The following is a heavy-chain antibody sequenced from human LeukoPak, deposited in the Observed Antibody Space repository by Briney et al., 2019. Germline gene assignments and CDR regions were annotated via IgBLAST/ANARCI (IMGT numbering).Heavy chain of an antibody. Sequence: ASVKVSCKASGYTFTSYGISWVRQAPGQGLEWMGWISAYNGNTNYAQKLQGRVTMTTDTSTSTAYMELRSLRSDDTAAYYCARGNDFWSGYYIQVGYYGMDVWGQGTTVTVSS. D-gene: IGHD3-3*01. V-gene: IGHV1-18*01. J-gene: IGHJ6*02. CDR1: GYTFTSYG. CDR3: ARGNDFWSGYYIQVGYYGMDV. CDR2: ISAYNGNT.